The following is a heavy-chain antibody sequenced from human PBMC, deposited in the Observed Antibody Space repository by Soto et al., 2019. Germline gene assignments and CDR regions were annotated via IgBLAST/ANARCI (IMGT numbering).Heavy chain of an antibody. CDR3: ARAGGFSEAFDI. V-gene: IGHV4-31*03. CDR1: GGSISSGGYY. Sequence: SETLSLTCTVSGGSISSGGYYWSWIRQHPGKGLEWITYIFYGGSTFYNPSLKSRVSLSVDTSENQFSLKLTSVTAADTAVYYCARAGGFSEAFDIWSQGTMVTVSS. J-gene: IGHJ3*02. CDR2: IFYGGST.